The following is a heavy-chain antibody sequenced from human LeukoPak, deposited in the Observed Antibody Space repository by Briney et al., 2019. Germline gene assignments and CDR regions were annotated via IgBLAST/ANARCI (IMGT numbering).Heavy chain of an antibody. CDR2: ISSSGSTI. D-gene: IGHD6-6*01. J-gene: IGHJ5*02. V-gene: IGHV3-48*03. Sequence: GGSLRLSCAASGFIFSSYEMNWVRQAPGKGLEWVSYISSSGSTIYYADSVKGRFTISRDNAKNSLYLQMNSLRAEDTAVYYCAKEYSSSPWFDPWGQGTLVTVSS. CDR1: GFIFSSYE. CDR3: AKEYSSSPWFDP.